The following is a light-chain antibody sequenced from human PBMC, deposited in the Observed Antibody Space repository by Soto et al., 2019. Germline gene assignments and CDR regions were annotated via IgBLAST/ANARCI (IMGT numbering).Light chain of an antibody. Sequence: DTQMSTSPSSLSAAIGCKVTISSRATQDIKSYLAWYQQKPGTVPRLLIYATSTLQSGVPSRFSGSGYGTDFTLTISGLQHEDVATYYCQKYNSAPWSFAQGIKVDIQ. J-gene: IGKJ1*01. CDR3: QKYNSAPWS. CDR1: QDIKSY. V-gene: IGKV1-27*01. CDR2: ATS.